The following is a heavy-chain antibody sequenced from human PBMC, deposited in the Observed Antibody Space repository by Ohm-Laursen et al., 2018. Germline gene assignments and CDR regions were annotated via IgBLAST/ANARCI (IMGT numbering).Heavy chain of an antibody. J-gene: IGHJ4*02. CDR1: GFTFSSYS. CDR3: AKDLYHYDSSGYAFDY. D-gene: IGHD3-22*01. CDR2: ISSSSSYI. Sequence: SLRLSCAASGFTFSSYSMNWVRQAPGKGLEWVSSISSSSSYIYYADSVKGRFTISRDNAKNSLYLQMNSLRAEGTAVYYCAKDLYHYDSSGYAFDYWGQGTLVTVSS. V-gene: IGHV3-21*04.